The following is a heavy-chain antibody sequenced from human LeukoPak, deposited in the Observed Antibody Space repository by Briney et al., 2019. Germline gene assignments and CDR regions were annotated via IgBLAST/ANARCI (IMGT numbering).Heavy chain of an antibody. CDR3: AGTIVVVPAAIYYFDY. CDR2: IYYSGST. D-gene: IGHD2-2*02. J-gene: IGHJ4*02. CDR1: GGSISSSSYY. Sequence: PSETLSLTCTVSGGSISSSSYYWGWLRQPPGKGLEWIGSIYYSGSTYYNPSLKSRVTISVDTSKNQFSLKLSSVTAADTAVYYCAGTIVVVPAAIYYFDYWGQGTLVTVSS. V-gene: IGHV4-39*01.